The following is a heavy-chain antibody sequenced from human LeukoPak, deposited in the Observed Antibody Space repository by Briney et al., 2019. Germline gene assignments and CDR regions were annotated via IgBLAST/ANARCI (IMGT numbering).Heavy chain of an antibody. CDR2: IYTSGTT. V-gene: IGHV4-4*07. J-gene: IGHJ6*03. D-gene: IGHD3-3*01. CDR1: GGSISNYY. CDR3: ARDRLHTYYDFWSGYMGYYYYYMDV. Sequence: SETLSLTCTVSGGSISNYYWSWIRQPAGKGLEWIGRIYTSGTTHYNPSLKSRVTMSVDTSKNQFSLNLSSVTAADTAVYYCARDRLHTYYDFWSGYMGYYYYYMDVWGKGTTVTISS.